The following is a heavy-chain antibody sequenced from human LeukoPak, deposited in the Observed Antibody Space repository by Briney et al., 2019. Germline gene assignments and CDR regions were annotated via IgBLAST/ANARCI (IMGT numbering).Heavy chain of an antibody. D-gene: IGHD3-10*01. V-gene: IGHV1-69*01. CDR3: ARKEVRGVIYQGYYCYRMDV. CDR1: GGTFSSYA. Sequence: SVKDSCKASGGTFSSYAISWVRQAPGQGLEWMGGIIPIFGTANYAQKFQGRVTITADESTSTAYMELSSLRSEDTAVYYCARKEVRGVIYQGYYCYRMDVCGQGNTVTVSS. J-gene: IGHJ6*02. CDR2: IIPIFGTA.